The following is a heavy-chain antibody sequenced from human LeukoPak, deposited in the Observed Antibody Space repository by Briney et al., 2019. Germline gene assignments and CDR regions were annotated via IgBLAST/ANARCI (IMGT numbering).Heavy chain of an antibody. Sequence: GGSLKLSCAASGFTFSGSAMHWVRQASGKGLEWVGRIRSKANSYATAYAASVKGRFTISRDNSRNTLYLQMNSLRAEDTAVYYCAKDAAGPEYWGQGTLVTVSS. V-gene: IGHV3-73*01. CDR2: IRSKANSYAT. D-gene: IGHD6-13*01. J-gene: IGHJ4*02. CDR1: GFTFSGSA. CDR3: AKDAAGPEY.